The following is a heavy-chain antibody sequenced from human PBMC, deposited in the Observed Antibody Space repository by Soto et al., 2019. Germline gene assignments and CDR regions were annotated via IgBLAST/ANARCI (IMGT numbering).Heavy chain of an antibody. CDR3: ARAPRTYDFPYYFDY. D-gene: IGHD3-16*01. J-gene: IGHJ4*01. CDR2: FSATGVST. CDR1: GFTFSTYA. V-gene: IGHV3-23*01. Sequence: PGGSLRLSCAASGFTFSTYAMGWVRQAPGKGLEWVSVFSATGVSTYNADSVKGRFTISRDNSKDTLYLEMSTLRAEDTAVYYCARAPRTYDFPYYFDYWGHGTLVTAPQ.